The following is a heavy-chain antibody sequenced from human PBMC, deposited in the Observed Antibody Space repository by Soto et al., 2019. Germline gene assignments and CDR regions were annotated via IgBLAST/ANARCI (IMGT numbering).Heavy chain of an antibody. D-gene: IGHD4-17*01. CDR3: ARELTTAILDY. CDR1: GGSISSGGYY. V-gene: IGHV4-31*03. CDR2: IYYSGST. J-gene: IGHJ4*02. Sequence: ASETQSLTCTVSGGSISSGGYYWSWIRQHPGKGLEWIGYIYYSGSTYYNPSLKSRVTISVDTSKNQFSLKLSSVTAADTAVYYCARELTTAILDYWGQGTLVTVSS.